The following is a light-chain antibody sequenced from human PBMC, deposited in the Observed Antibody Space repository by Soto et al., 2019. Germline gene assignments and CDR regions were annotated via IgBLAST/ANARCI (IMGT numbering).Light chain of an antibody. Sequence: QSVVTQEPSLTVSPGGTVTLTCASSTGAVTSDHYPTWLQQKPGQPPRALIYNTSNKHSWTPARFSGSLLGGRAALTLSGVQPEDEADYYCLLHYGGAQVWMFGGGPKLTVL. CDR3: LLHYGGAQVWM. CDR1: TGAVTSDHY. V-gene: IGLV7-43*01. CDR2: NTS. J-gene: IGLJ3*02.